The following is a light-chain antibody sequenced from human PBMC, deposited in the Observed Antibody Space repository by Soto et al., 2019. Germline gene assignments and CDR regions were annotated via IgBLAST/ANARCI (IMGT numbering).Light chain of an antibody. V-gene: IGKV1-33*01. CDR3: HQCNSYALT. CDR1: QDISNY. CDR2: DTS. Sequence: DIQMTQSPSSLSASVGDRVTITCQASQDISNYLNWYQQKPGKAPKLLIYDTSNLETGVPSRFSGSGSGTDFTFTISSLQPEDIATYYCHQCNSYALTFGGGTKVDIK. J-gene: IGKJ4*01.